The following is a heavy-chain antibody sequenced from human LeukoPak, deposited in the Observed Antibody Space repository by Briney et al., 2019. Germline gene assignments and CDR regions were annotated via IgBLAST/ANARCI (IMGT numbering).Heavy chain of an antibody. CDR3: ARSHWRVVMIHDAFDI. CDR1: GDSIRSVCYS. J-gene: IGHJ3*02. V-gene: IGHV4-30-4*07. CDR2: VYHSGNA. Sequence: SQTLSLTCAVSGDSIRSVCYSWSWIRQPRGKRLEWLGYVYHSGNANYNPPLKSRLTISVDTSRNEFSLKLSSVTAADTAVYYCARSHWRVVMIHDAFDIWGQGTMVTVSS. D-gene: IGHD3-3*01.